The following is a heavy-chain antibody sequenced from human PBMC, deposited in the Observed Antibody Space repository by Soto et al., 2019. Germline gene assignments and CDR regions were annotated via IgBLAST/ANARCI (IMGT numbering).Heavy chain of an antibody. Sequence: GSLRLSCAASGFTFSSYGMHWVRQAPGKGLEWVAVISYDGSNKYYADSVKGRFTISRDNSKNTLYLQMNSLRAEDTAVYYCAKDGISLYDFSLQYPYYYGMDVWGQGTTVTVSS. D-gene: IGHD3-3*01. CDR2: ISYDGSNK. CDR3: AKDGISLYDFSLQYPYYYGMDV. CDR1: GFTFSSYG. J-gene: IGHJ6*02. V-gene: IGHV3-30*18.